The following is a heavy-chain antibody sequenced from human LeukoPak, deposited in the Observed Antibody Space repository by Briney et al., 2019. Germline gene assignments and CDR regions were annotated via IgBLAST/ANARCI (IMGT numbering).Heavy chain of an antibody. V-gene: IGHV3-53*01. D-gene: IGHD3-10*01. CDR1: GLTVSSNY. CDR2: IYSGGST. Sequence: GGSLRLSCAASGLTVSSNYMSWVRQAPGKGLELVSVIYSGGSTYYADSVKGRFTISRDNSKNTLYLQMNSLRAEDTAMYFCVRDVGAVRGEVYFDYWGQGTLVTVSS. CDR3: VRDVGAVRGEVYFDY. J-gene: IGHJ4*02.